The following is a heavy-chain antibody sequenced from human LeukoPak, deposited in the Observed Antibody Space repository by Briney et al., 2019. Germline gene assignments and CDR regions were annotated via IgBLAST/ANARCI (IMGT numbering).Heavy chain of an antibody. D-gene: IGHD2-2*02. CDR1: GFTFISNA. J-gene: IGHJ6*02. CDR3: AKGPEDIVVVPAAIRYYYYYYGMDV. CDR2: IIVSGGST. V-gene: IGHV3-23*01. Sequence: PGRSLRLSCAASGFTFISNAISWARQPPGKGLELVSAIIVSGGSTYYPDSVKGRFTISRDNSKNTLYLQMNSLRAEDTAVYYCAKGPEDIVVVPAAIRYYYYYYGMDVWGQGTTVTVSS.